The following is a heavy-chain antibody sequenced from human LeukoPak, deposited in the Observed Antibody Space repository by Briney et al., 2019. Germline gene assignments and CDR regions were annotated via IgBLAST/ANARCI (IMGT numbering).Heavy chain of an antibody. D-gene: IGHD6-19*01. CDR1: GFTFSSYA. J-gene: IGHJ4*02. V-gene: IGHV3-23*01. CDR2: ISGDSSRT. Sequence: GGSLRLSCAASGFTFSSYAMSWVRQAPGKGLEWVSAISGDSSRTYYADSVKGRFTISRDNSKNTLYLQMNSLRAEDTAVYYCAKDAYSGSVDYWGQGTLVTVSS. CDR3: AKDAYSGSVDY.